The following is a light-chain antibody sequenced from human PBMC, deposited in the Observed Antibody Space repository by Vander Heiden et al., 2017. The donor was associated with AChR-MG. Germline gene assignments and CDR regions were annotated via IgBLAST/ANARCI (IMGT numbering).Light chain of an antibody. V-gene: IGLV1-47*01. Sequence: QSVLTQPPSASGTPGHRVTISCSGSSSNIGSNYVYWYQQLPGTAPKLLIYRNNQRPSGVPDRFSGSKSGTSASLAISGLRSEDEADYYCAAWDDSLSGRWVFGGGTKLTVL. CDR2: RNN. J-gene: IGLJ3*02. CDR1: SSNIGSNY. CDR3: AAWDDSLSGRWV.